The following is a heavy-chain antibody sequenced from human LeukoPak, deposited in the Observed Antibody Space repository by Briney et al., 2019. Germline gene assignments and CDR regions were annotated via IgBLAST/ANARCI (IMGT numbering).Heavy chain of an antibody. CDR2: IYYSGST. CDR3: AGLGDDSSGYYYVVFDY. J-gene: IGHJ4*02. V-gene: IGHV4-39*01. CDR1: GGSISSSGYY. D-gene: IGHD3-22*01. Sequence: SETLSLTCTVSGGSISSSGYYWGWIRQPPGKGLEWIGSIYYSGSTYYNPSLKSRVTISVDTSKNQSSLKLSSVTAADTAVYYCAGLGDDSSGYYYVVFDYWGQGTLVTVSS.